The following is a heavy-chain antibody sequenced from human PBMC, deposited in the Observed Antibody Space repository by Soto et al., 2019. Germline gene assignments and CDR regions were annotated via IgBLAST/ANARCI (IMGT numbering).Heavy chain of an antibody. V-gene: IGHV3-74*01. J-gene: IGHJ3*02. D-gene: IGHD3-10*02. CDR3: ADLFAGFDI. CDR1: GFTFSSHW. Sequence: EVQVVESGGDLVQPGGSLRLSCVVSGFTFSSHWMHWVRQAPGKGLVWVAHITHDGSSATYADSVKGRFTISRDNAKNTLYLQMNTLRFGDTAVYYCADLFAGFDIWGQGTMVTVPS. CDR2: ITHDGSSA.